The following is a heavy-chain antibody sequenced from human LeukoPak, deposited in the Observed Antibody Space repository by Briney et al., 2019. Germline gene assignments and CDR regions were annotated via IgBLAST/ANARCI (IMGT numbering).Heavy chain of an antibody. CDR3: ARAAPYYYDSSGYQTLDY. J-gene: IGHJ4*02. CDR2: INPNSGGT. Sequence: ASVKVSCKASGYTFTGYYMHWVRQAPGQGLEWVRWINPNSGGTNYAQKFQGRVTMTRDTSISTAYMELSRLRSDDTAVYYCARAAPYYYDSSGYQTLDYWGQGTLVTVSS. CDR1: GYTFTGYY. D-gene: IGHD3-22*01. V-gene: IGHV1-2*02.